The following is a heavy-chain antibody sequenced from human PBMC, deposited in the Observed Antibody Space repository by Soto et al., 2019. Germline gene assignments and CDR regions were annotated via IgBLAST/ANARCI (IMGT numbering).Heavy chain of an antibody. J-gene: IGHJ4*02. CDR1: GYSISSGYY. CDR2: MYHSGRS. V-gene: IGHV4-38-2*01. CDR3: ARISTHEYDISDYYSPTYYFDS. D-gene: IGHD3-22*01. Sequence: SETLSLTCDVSGYSISSGYYWGWIRQPPGKGLEWIGSMYHSGRSQYAPSLKSRVTISVDTSRNQFSLRLTSVTAADTAVYYCARISTHEYDISDYYSPTYYFDSWSQGSLVTVSS.